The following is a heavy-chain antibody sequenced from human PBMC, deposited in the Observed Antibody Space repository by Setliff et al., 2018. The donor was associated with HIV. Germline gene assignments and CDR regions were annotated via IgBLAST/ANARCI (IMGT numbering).Heavy chain of an antibody. CDR3: ARDSGYCANGVCSDNY. J-gene: IGHJ4*02. D-gene: IGHD2-8*01. V-gene: IGHV1-69*13. CDR1: GDTFSNFA. Sequence: AASVKVSCKASGDTFSNFAISWVRQAPGQGLEWMGGIIPIFGTANYAQKFQARVTITADESTSTAYMELSSLRSEDTAVYYWARDSGYCANGVCSDNYWGQVTLVTVSS. CDR2: IIPIFGTA.